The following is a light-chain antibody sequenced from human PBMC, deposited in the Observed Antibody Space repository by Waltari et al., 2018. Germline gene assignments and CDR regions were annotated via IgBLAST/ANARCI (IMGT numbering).Light chain of an antibody. CDR2: GAS. CDR3: QQYKNWPPVT. CDR1: QSVSSN. J-gene: IGKJ4*01. Sequence: EIVMTQSPATLSVFPGERATLSCRASQSVSSNLAWYQQKPGQAPSLLIYGASTRATGIPARFSGSGSGTEFTLTISSLQSEDFALYYCQQYKNWPPVTFGGGTKVEIK. V-gene: IGKV3-15*01.